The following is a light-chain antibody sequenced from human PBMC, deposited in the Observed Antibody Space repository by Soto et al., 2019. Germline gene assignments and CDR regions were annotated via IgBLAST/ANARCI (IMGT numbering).Light chain of an antibody. V-gene: IGKV4-1*01. CDR1: QSVLYSSNKKNY. CDR3: QQSYSTPRT. CDR2: WAS. Sequence: DIVMTQSPDSLAVSLGERATINCKSSQSVLYSSNKKNYLAWYQQKSGQSPKVLIYWASTRESGVPDRFSGSGSGTDFTVPISSLQAEDAAVYYCQQSYSTPRTFGQGTKVEIK. J-gene: IGKJ1*01.